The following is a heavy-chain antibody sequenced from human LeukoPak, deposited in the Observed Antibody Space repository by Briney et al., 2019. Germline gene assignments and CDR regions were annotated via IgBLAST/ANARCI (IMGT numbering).Heavy chain of an antibody. Sequence: SETLSLTCTVSGGSITSGNYFWTWIRQPAGKGLEWIGRIYSSGSTTYNPSLKSRVTISLDRSRNQFSLKLSSVTAADTAVYYCARERNPYSGYGLYYFDYWGQGTLVTVSS. D-gene: IGHD5-12*01. CDR3: ARERNPYSGYGLYYFDY. CDR2: IYSSGST. J-gene: IGHJ4*02. V-gene: IGHV4-61*02. CDR1: GGSITSGNYF.